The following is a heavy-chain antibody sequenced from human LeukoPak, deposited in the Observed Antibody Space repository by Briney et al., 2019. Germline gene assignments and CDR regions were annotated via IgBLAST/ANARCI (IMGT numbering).Heavy chain of an antibody. J-gene: IGHJ4*02. V-gene: IGHV4-39*01. Sequence: PSETLSLTCTVSGGSISSYYWSWIRQPPGKGLEWIGSIYYSGSTYYNPSPKSRVTISVDTSKNQFSLKLSSVTAADTAVYYCARTRYYYNSRSYGAPYYFDYWGQGTLVTVSS. CDR1: GGSISSYY. D-gene: IGHD3-10*01. CDR2: IYYSGST. CDR3: ARTRYYYNSRSYGAPYYFDY.